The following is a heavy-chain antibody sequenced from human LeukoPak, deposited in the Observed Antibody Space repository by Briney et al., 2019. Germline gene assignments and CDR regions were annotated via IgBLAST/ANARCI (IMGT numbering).Heavy chain of an antibody. D-gene: IGHD3-22*01. CDR1: GFTFSSYS. Sequence: KPGGSPRLSCAASGFTFSSYSMNWVRQAPGKGLEWVSSISSSSSYIYYADSVKGRFTISRDNAKNSLYLQMNSLRAEDTAVYYCASVGYDSSSWDYWGQGTLVTVSS. J-gene: IGHJ4*02. V-gene: IGHV3-21*01. CDR3: ASVGYDSSSWDY. CDR2: ISSSSSYI.